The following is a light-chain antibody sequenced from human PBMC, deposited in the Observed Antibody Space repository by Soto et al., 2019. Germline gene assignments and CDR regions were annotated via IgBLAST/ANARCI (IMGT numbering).Light chain of an antibody. J-gene: IGLJ1*01. Sequence: SALTQPASVSGSPEQSITISCTGTSSDVGSYNLVSWYQQHPGKAPKLMIYEVSKRPSGVSNRFSGSKSGNTASLTISGLQAEDEADYYCCSYAGSSTPRLGTGTKVTV. V-gene: IGLV2-23*02. CDR1: SSDVGSYNL. CDR3: CSYAGSSTPR. CDR2: EVS.